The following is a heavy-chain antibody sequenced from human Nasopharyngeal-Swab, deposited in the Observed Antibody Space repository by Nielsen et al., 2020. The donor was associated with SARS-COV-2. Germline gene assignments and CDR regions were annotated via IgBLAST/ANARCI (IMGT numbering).Heavy chain of an antibody. Sequence: GESLKISCAASGFTFSNYAMSWVRQAPGKGLEWVSGISGSGGNTYHTDSVKGRFTISRDNPKNTLYLQMNSLRAEDTAVYYCAKEQRGGSCFDYWGQGTLVTVSS. J-gene: IGHJ4*02. D-gene: IGHD1-26*01. CDR1: GFTFSNYA. V-gene: IGHV3-23*01. CDR2: ISGSGGNT. CDR3: AKEQRGGSCFDY.